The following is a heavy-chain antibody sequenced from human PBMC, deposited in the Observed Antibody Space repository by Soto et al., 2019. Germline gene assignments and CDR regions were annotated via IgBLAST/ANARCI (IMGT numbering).Heavy chain of an antibody. J-gene: IGHJ4*02. Sequence: EVQLLESGGGLVQPGGSLRLSCAASGFMFSSYAMSWVRQAPGKGLEWVSGISGNGGNTYYADFVKGRFTISRDNSKYTLSLQMNSLRAEDTALYYCAKVKGGSGGSCYVLDYWGQGTLVTVSS. V-gene: IGHV3-23*01. CDR2: ISGNGGNT. CDR3: AKVKGGSGGSCYVLDY. CDR1: GFMFSSYA. D-gene: IGHD2-15*01.